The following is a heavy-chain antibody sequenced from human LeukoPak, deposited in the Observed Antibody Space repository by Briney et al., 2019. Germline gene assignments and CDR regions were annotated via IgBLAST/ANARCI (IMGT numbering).Heavy chain of an antibody. J-gene: IGHJ4*02. Sequence: GGSLRLSCTASGFTFEDYAMHWVRQVPGKGLEWVSGITWNSGMLAYADSVEGRFTISRDNAKNSLYLQMNGLRSEDTAFYYWARCTTTGRALDFWGQGTLVTVSS. V-gene: IGHV3-9*01. CDR2: ITWNSGML. CDR1: GFTFEDYA. D-gene: IGHD1-1*01. CDR3: ARCTTTGRALDF.